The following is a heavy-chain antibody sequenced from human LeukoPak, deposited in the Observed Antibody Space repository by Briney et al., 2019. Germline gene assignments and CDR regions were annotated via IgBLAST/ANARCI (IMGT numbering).Heavy chain of an antibody. D-gene: IGHD3-3*01. J-gene: IGHJ3*02. CDR1: GYTFTSYA. CDR2: INAGNGNT. Sequence: ASVKVSCKASGYTFTSYAMHWVRQAPGQRLEWMGWINAGNGNTKYSQEFQGRVTITRDTSASTAYMELSSLRSEDMAVYYCARGHYDFWSYDAFDIWGQGTMVTVSS. V-gene: IGHV1-3*03. CDR3: ARGHYDFWSYDAFDI.